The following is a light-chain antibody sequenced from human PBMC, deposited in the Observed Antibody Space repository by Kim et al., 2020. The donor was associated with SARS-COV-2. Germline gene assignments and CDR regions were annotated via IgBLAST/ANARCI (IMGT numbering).Light chain of an antibody. J-gene: IGLJ1*01. V-gene: IGLV2-14*03. CDR2: DLR. CDR1: SCDIGNANS. Sequence: GQSITISCSGTSCDIGNANSVSWYQHHSGEAPRLIIFDLRDRPSGVSARFSGSKSSNMASLTTSGLRSEDEADYYCCSTSNTLDYVFGSGTKVTVL. CDR3: CSTSNTLDYV.